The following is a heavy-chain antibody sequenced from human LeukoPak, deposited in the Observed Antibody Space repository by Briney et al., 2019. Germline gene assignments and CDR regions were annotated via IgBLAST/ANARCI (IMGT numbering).Heavy chain of an antibody. CDR2: IHHSGST. CDR3: ARDAVSGTPAFDV. V-gene: IGHV4-61*08. Sequence: PSETLSLTCTVSGGSISSGGYYWSWIRQPPGKGLEWIGYIHHSGSTNYKPSLKSRITISVDTSKNQFSLKLTSVTAADTAVYYCARDAVSGTPAFDVWGQGTMVTVSS. D-gene: IGHD1-14*01. CDR1: GGSISSGGYY. J-gene: IGHJ3*01.